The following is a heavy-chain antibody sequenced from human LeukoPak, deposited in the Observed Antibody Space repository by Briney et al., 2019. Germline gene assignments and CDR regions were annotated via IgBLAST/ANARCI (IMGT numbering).Heavy chain of an antibody. CDR3: ARGTAGLRYFDWLLGDYYYYYYMDV. CDR2: FDPEDGET. J-gene: IGHJ6*03. Sequence: ASXXVSCKVSGYTLTELSMHWVRQAPGKGLEWMGGFDPEDGETIYAQKFQGRVTMTRNTSIRTAYMELSSLRSEDTAVYYCARGTAGLRYFDWLLGDYYYYYYMDVWGKGTTVTVSS. D-gene: IGHD3-9*01. V-gene: IGHV1-24*01. CDR1: GYTLTELS.